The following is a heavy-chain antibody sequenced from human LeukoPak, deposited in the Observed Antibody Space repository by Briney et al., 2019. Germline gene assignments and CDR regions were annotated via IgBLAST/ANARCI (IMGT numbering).Heavy chain of an antibody. CDR3: ARAGYGDYGDYYYGMDV. CDR2: TYYRGST. Sequence: SETLSLTCTVSGGSISSDYWSWIRQPPGKGLEWIGYTYYRGSTNYNPSLKSRVTISVDTSKNQFSLKLSSVTAADTAVYYCARAGYGDYGDYYYGMDVWGQGTTVTVSS. D-gene: IGHD4-17*01. J-gene: IGHJ6*02. CDR1: GGSISSDY. V-gene: IGHV4-59*08.